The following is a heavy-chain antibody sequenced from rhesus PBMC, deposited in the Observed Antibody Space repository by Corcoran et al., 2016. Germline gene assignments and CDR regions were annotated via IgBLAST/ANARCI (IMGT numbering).Heavy chain of an antibody. V-gene: IGHV3S42*01. Sequence: EVQLVESGGGLAKPGGSLRLSCAASGFTFSSYWMNWVRPTPGQGLEWISAIDCGGDSTNHADSVKGRFTIYRDNSKNTLSLQMKSLRAEDTAVYYWAKGGRITIFGLVIQDYYGLDSWGQGVVVTVSS. CDR1: GFTFSSYW. CDR2: IDCGGDST. J-gene: IGHJ6*01. CDR3: AKGGRITIFGLVIQDYYGLDS. D-gene: IGHD3-3*01.